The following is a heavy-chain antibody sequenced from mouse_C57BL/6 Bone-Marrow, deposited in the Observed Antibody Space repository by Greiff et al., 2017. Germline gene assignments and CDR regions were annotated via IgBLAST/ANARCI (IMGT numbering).Heavy chain of an antibody. D-gene: IGHD2-10*02. V-gene: IGHV1-81*01. CDR1: GYTFTSYG. CDR3: ARGEYSQGDY. Sequence: VQLQQSGAELARPGASVKLSCKASGYTFTSYGISWVKQRTGQGLEWIGEIYPRSGSTYYNEKFKGKATLTADKSSSTAYMELRSLTSEDSAVFFCARGEYSQGDYWGQGTTLTVSS. J-gene: IGHJ2*01. CDR2: IYPRSGST.